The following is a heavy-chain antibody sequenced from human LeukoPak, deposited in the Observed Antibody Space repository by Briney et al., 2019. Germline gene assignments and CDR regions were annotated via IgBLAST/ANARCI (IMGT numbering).Heavy chain of an antibody. V-gene: IGHV1-46*01. Sequence: GASVKVSCKASGYTFTSYYMHWVRQAPGQGLEWMGIINPSGGSTSYAQKFQGRVTMTRDMSTSTVYMELSSLRSEDTAVYYCARTKWRGHYYDSSGYLYWGQGTLVTVSS. CDR1: GYTFTSYY. CDR3: ARTKWRGHYYDSSGYLY. CDR2: INPSGGST. J-gene: IGHJ4*02. D-gene: IGHD3-22*01.